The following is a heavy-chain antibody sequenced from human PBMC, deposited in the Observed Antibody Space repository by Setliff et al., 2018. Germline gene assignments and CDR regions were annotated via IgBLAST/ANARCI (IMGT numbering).Heavy chain of an antibody. CDR1: GGSISSGVYY. Sequence: SETLSLTCTVSGGSISSGVYYWAWTRQPPGKGLEWIGRIYYRGDTYYNASLKGRLTISVDTAQNQFSLRLTSVTAADTAIYYCARTGTYRYFDYWGQGALVTVSS. CDR3: ARTGTYRYFDY. J-gene: IGHJ4*02. CDR2: IYYRGDT. V-gene: IGHV4-39*01. D-gene: IGHD1-1*01.